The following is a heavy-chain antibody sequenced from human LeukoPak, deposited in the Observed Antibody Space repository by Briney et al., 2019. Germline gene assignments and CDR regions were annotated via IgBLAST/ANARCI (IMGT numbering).Heavy chain of an antibody. V-gene: IGHV1-18*01. CDR1: GYTLSNYG. J-gene: IGHJ4*02. D-gene: IGHD2-2*01. CDR3: SSWAGYCSSNNCYATSLDY. CDR2: ISAYNINT. Sequence: ASVKVSCKASGYTLSNYGLTWVPEAPGQGFGGVGWISAYNINTNVAQKFQGRVTMTTANSKNTAYMELRSLRSDDTAVYYCSSWAGYCSSNNCYATSLDYWGQGTLVTVSA.